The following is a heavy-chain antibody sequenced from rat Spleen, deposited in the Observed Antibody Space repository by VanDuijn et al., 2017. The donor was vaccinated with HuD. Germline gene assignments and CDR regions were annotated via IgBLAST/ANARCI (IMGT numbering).Heavy chain of an antibody. J-gene: IGHJ2*01. V-gene: IGHV5-22*01. CDR2: ISYEGSST. Sequence: EVQLVESGGGLVQPGRSLKLSCAASGFTFSDYYMAWVRQAPKKGLEWVASISYEGSSTYYGDSVKGRFTISRDNAKSTLYLQMNSLRSEDTATYYCARLVRYYSGDVFDYWGQGVMVTVSS. CDR3: ARLVRYYSGDVFDY. D-gene: IGHD1-1*01. CDR1: GFTFSDYY.